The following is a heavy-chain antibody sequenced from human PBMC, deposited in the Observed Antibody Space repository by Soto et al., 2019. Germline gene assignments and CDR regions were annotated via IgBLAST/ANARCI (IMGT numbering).Heavy chain of an antibody. Sequence: QVQLQESGPGLVKPSQTLSLTCTVSGGSISSGDYYWSWIRQPPGKGLGWIGYIYYSGSTYYNPSLKSRVTISVDTSKNQFSLKLSSVTAADTAVYYCARAAAAGTSPFDYWGQGTLVTVSS. CDR2: IYYSGST. D-gene: IGHD6-13*01. CDR3: ARAAAAGTSPFDY. CDR1: GGSISSGDYY. J-gene: IGHJ4*02. V-gene: IGHV4-30-4*01.